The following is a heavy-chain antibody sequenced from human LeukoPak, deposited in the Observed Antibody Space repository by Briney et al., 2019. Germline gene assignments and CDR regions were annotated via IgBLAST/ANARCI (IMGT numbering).Heavy chain of an antibody. CDR1: GYTFTSYY. CDR2: INPSGGST. Sequence: ASVKVSCKASGYTFTSYYVHWVRQAPGPGLEWMGMINPSGGSTTYSQKFQGRITMTRDTSITTAYMELSRLRSDDTAVYYCARDLDYYGSGSFFNIWGQGTMVTVSS. D-gene: IGHD3-10*01. J-gene: IGHJ3*02. V-gene: IGHV1-46*01. CDR3: ARDLDYYGSGSFFNI.